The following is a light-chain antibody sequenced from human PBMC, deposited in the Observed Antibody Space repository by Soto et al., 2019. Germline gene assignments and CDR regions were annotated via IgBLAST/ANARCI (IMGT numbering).Light chain of an antibody. CDR3: QQYNNWWT. V-gene: IGKV3-15*01. J-gene: IGKJ1*01. CDR1: QSVSSN. Sequence: EIVMTQSPATLSVSPGERATLSCRASQSVSSNLAWYQQKPGQAPRLLIYGASTRATGIPARFSGSGSGTEFPLIISSLQSEDFAVYYCQQYNNWWTFGQGTKVEIK. CDR2: GAS.